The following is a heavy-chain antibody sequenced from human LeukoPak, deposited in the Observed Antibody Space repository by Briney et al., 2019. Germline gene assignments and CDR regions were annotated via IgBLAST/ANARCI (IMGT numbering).Heavy chain of an antibody. D-gene: IGHD6-6*01. CDR1: GYTFTGYY. CDR2: INPNSGGT. J-gene: IGHJ4*02. Sequence: ASVKVSCKASGYTFTGYYMHWVRQAPGQGLEWMGWINPNSGGTNYAQKFQGMVTMTRDTSISTAYMELSRLRSDDTAVYYCARKPRIAARPGTIDYWGQGTLVTVSS. V-gene: IGHV1-2*02. CDR3: ARKPRIAARPGTIDY.